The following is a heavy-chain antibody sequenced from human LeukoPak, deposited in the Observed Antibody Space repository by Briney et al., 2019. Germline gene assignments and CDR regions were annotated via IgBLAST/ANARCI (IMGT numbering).Heavy chain of an antibody. CDR1: GGSISSSSYY. V-gene: IGHV4-39*01. Sequence: SETLSLTCTVSGGSISSSSYYWGWIRQPPGKGLEGIGNIYYTGSTYYNPSLRSRVTISVDTSKNPFSLNLSSVTAADTAVYYCASLVVVTAMGGLYFDYWGQGTLVTVSS. D-gene: IGHD2-21*02. CDR3: ASLVVVTAMGGLYFDY. CDR2: IYYTGST. J-gene: IGHJ4*02.